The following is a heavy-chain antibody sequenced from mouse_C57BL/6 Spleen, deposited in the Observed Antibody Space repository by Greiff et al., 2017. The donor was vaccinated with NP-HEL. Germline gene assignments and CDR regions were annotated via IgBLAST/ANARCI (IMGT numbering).Heavy chain of an antibody. CDR1: GYTFTSYG. CDR2: IYPRSGNT. D-gene: IGHD2-3*01. V-gene: IGHV1-81*01. Sequence: VKVVESGAELARPGASVKLSCKASGYTFTSYGISWVKQRTGQGLEWIGEIYPRSGNTYYNEKFKGKATLTADKSSSTAYMELRSLTSEDSAAYFCARSDGYSYFDYWGQGTTLTVSS. CDR3: ARSDGYSYFDY. J-gene: IGHJ2*01.